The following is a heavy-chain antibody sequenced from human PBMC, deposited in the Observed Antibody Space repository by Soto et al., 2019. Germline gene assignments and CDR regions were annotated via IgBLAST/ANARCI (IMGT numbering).Heavy chain of an antibody. J-gene: IGHJ4*02. CDR1: SVPVSSYG. CDR2: ISYDGTSL. D-gene: IGHD1-1*01. CDR3: VKSGDNYNALDD. V-gene: IGHV3-74*03. Sequence: GSRRLSCAASSVPVSSYGIHSVRQVPGKALVCGSRISYDGTSLTYAESLKVRFSISRDNAKNSLYLQINSLRGDDTAIYYCVKSGDNYNALDDWGQGTPVTVSS.